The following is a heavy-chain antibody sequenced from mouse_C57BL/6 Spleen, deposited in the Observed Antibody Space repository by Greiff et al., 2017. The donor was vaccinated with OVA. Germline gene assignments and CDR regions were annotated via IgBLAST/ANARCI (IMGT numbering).Heavy chain of an antibody. D-gene: IGHD2-1*01. CDR3: ARYDYGNFYFDY. J-gene: IGHJ2*01. V-gene: IGHV1-76*01. CDR1: GYTFTDYY. Sequence: QVHVKQSGAELVRPGASVKLSCKASGYTFTDYYINWVKQRPGQGLEWIARIYPGSGNTYYNEKFKGKATLTAEKSSSTAYMQLSSLTSEDSAVYFCARYDYGNFYFDYWGQGTTRTVSS. CDR2: IYPGSGNT.